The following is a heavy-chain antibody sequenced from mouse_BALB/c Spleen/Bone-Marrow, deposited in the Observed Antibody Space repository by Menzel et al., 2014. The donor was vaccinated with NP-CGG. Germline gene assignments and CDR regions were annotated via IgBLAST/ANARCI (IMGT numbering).Heavy chain of an antibody. CDR1: GYSFTSYY. Sequence: QVQLQQSGPELVKPGASVKISCKASGYSFTSYYIHWVKQRPGQGLEWIGWIFPGSGNTKYNEKFKGKATLTADKSSSRAYMQLNSLTSEDSAVYFCVSAFDYWGQGTTLTVSS. CDR3: VSAFDY. J-gene: IGHJ2*01. V-gene: IGHV1-66*01. D-gene: IGHD6-1*01. CDR2: IFPGSGNT.